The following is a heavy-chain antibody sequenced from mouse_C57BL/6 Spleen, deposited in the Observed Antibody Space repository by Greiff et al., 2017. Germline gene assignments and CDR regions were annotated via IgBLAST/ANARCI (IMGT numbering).Heavy chain of an antibody. J-gene: IGHJ2*01. D-gene: IGHD2-1*01. CDR2: IRNKANGYTK. Sequence: EVKLMESGGGLVQPGGSLSLSCAASGFTFTDYYMSWVRQPPGKALEWWGFIRNKANGYTKEYSASVKGRFTISRDNSQSILYLQMNALSAEDSATYYCARYTIYYGKGGLDYWGQGTTLTVSS. V-gene: IGHV7-3*01. CDR1: GFTFTDYY. CDR3: ARYTIYYGKGGLDY.